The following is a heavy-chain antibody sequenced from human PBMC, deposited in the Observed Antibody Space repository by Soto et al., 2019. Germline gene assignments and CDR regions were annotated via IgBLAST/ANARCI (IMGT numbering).Heavy chain of an antibody. Sequence: PSETLSLTCTVSGGSISSGDYYWSWIRQPPGKGLEWIGYIYYSGSTYYNPSLKSRVTISVDTSKNQFSLKLSSVTAADTAVYYCARDWVAGGNQGFDIWGQGTMVTVSS. D-gene: IGHD1-1*01. V-gene: IGHV4-30-4*01. CDR2: IYYSGST. CDR1: GGSISSGDYY. J-gene: IGHJ3*02. CDR3: ARDWVAGGNQGFDI.